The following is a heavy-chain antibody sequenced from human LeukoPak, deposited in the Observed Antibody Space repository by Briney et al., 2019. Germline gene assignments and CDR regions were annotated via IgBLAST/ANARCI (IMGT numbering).Heavy chain of an antibody. D-gene: IGHD3-22*01. J-gene: IGHJ3*02. CDR2: VNSGGST. V-gene: IGHV3-23*01. CDR1: GFTFSSYV. CDR3: AKDLPMIVVADAFDI. Sequence: GGSLRLSCAASGFTFSSYVMSWVRQAPVKELEWVSSVNSGGSTYYADSVKGRFTISRDNSKNTLYLQMNSLRAEDTAVYYCAKDLPMIVVADAFDIWGQGTMVTVSS.